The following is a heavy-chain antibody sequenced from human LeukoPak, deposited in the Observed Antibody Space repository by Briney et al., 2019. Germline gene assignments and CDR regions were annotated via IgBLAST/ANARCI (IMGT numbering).Heavy chain of an antibody. J-gene: IGHJ5*02. V-gene: IGHV3-64*01. CDR3: ARGGPNWFDP. CDR2: ISSNGGST. CDR1: GFTFSSYA. Sequence: PGGSLRLSCAASGFTFSSYAMHWVRQAPGKGLEYVSAISSNGGSTYYANSVKGRFTISRDNSKNTLYLQMGSLRAEDMAVYYCARGGPNWFDPWGQGTLVTVSS.